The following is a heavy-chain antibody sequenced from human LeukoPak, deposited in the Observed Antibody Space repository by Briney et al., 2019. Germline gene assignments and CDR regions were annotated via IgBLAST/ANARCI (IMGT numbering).Heavy chain of an antibody. D-gene: IGHD3-22*01. J-gene: IGHJ4*02. CDR1: GFTFSRYW. V-gene: IGHV3-7*04. Sequence: PGGSLRPSCAASGFTFSRYWMSWVRQAPGKGLEWVANIKQDGSEKYYVDSVKGRFTISRDNAKNSLYLQMNSLRAEDTAVYYCARDNSYYYDSSGYYYYWGQGTLVTVSS. CDR2: IKQDGSEK. CDR3: ARDNSYYYDSSGYYYY.